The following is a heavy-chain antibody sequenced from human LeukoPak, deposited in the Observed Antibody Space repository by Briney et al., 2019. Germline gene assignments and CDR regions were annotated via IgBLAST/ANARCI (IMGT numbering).Heavy chain of an antibody. CDR2: IFSGGGT. D-gene: IGHD5-12*01. CDR3: ASRMVATMLFDYYGMDV. V-gene: IGHV3-66*01. J-gene: IGHJ6*02. CDR1: GLTVSSNY. Sequence: GGSLRLSCTASGLTVSSNYMSWVRQAPGKGLEWVSVIFSGGGTYYADSVKGRFTISRDNSKNTLYLRMNSLRAEDTAVYYCASRMVATMLFDYYGMDVWGQGTTVTVSS.